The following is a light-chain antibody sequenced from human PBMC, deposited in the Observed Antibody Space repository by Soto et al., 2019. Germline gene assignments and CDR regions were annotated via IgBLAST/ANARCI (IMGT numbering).Light chain of an antibody. CDR2: NVS. CDR1: SSDVGGYNY. CDR3: SSFTSTNTVL. V-gene: IGLV2-14*01. Sequence: QSVLTQPASVSGSPGQSITISCTGTSSDVGGYNYVSWYQQHPGKAPKLMIYNVSNRPSGVSNRFSGSKSGNTASLTISGLQAEDECHYYCSSFTSTNTVLFGGGTKVTVL. J-gene: IGLJ2*01.